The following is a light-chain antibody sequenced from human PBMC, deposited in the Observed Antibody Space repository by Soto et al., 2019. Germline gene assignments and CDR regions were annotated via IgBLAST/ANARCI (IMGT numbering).Light chain of an antibody. V-gene: IGKV3-20*01. CDR3: HQYATPPLT. Sequence: EIVLTQSPGTLSLSPGERATLSCRASQSVGRNFLGWYQQRLGQAPRLLIYDASKRATGIPDRFSGTASGTDFTLTISRLEPEDFAVYYCHQYATPPLTFGGGTNVEIK. J-gene: IGKJ4*01. CDR1: QSVGRNF. CDR2: DAS.